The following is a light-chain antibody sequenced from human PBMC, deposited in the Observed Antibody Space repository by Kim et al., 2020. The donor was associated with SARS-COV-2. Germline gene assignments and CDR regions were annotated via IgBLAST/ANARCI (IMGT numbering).Light chain of an antibody. V-gene: IGLV4-69*01. CDR1: SGHSNYA. CDR3: QTWGAGIRV. J-gene: IGLJ3*02. Sequence: SVKLTCTLSSGHSNYAIAWHQQLPEKGPRHLMNLHRDGRHSRGDGIPDRFSGSSSGAERYLTISGLQSEDEADYYCQTWGAGIRVFGGGTQLTVL. CDR2: LHRDGRH.